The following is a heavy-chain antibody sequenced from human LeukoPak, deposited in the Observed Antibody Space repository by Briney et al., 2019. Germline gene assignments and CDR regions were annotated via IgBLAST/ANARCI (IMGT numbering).Heavy chain of an antibody. D-gene: IGHD6-19*01. J-gene: IGHJ4*02. CDR2: ISAYNGNT. CDR3: ARDRAVAGDYYFDY. Sequence: ASVKVSCKASGYTFTSYYMHWVRQAPGQGLEWMGWISAYNGNTNYAQKLQGRVTMTTDTSTSTAYMELRSLRSDDTAVYYCARDRAVAGDYYFDYWGQGTLVTVSS. CDR1: GYTFTSYY. V-gene: IGHV1-18*04.